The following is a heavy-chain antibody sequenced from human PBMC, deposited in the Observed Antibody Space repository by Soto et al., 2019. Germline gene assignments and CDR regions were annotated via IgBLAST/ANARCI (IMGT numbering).Heavy chain of an antibody. V-gene: IGHV3-9*01. CDR3: AKDGGSYYDSIGYYFDY. CDR2: ISWNSGSI. J-gene: IGHJ4*02. D-gene: IGHD3-22*01. CDR1: GFTFDDYA. Sequence: EVQLVESGGGLVQPGRSLRLSCAASGFTFDDYAMHWVRQAPGKGLEWVSGISWNSGSIGYADSVKGRFTISRDNAKNSLYLQMNSLRAEDTALYYCAKDGGSYYDSIGYYFDYWGQGTLVTVSS.